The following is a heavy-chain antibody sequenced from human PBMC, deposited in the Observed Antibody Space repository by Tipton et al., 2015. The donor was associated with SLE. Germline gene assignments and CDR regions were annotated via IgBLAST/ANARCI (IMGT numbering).Heavy chain of an antibody. J-gene: IGHJ4*02. Sequence: QLVQSGAEVKKPGASVKVSCRASGYTFTSYYIHWVRQAPGQGPEWMAMIIPSGGSTNYAQRFQGRVTLTRDTSTSTVYMDLSSLRSEDTAVYYCVREHRGGYFDYWGQGTLVTVSS. V-gene: IGHV1-46*01. CDR1: GYTFTSYY. D-gene: IGHD3-16*01. CDR2: IIPSGGST. CDR3: VREHRGGYFDY.